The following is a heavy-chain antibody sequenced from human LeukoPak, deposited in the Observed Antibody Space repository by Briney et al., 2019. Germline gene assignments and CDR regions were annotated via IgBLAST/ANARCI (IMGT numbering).Heavy chain of an antibody. J-gene: IGHJ4*02. D-gene: IGHD3-10*01. CDR2: ISYGGHNK. CDR3: ARDRGSDADYYASGTYYS. CDR1: GSSFTNYA. V-gene: IGHV3-30*04. Sequence: GRSLRLSCTASGSSFTNYALHWVRQAPGKGLDWVAAISYGGHNKYYADSVKGRFTISRDNSRDTLYLQMNSLRAEDKALYYCARDRGSDADYYASGTYYSWGRGTLVTISS.